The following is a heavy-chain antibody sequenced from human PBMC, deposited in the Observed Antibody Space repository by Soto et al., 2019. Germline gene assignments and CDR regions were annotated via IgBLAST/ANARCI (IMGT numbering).Heavy chain of an antibody. Sequence: VGSLRLSCAASGFTFSSYGMHWVRQAPGKGLEWVAVIWYDGSNKYYADSVKGRFTISRDNSKNTLYLQMNSLRAEDTAVYYCARAQRITMVRGVILRYYGMDVWGQGTTVTVSS. D-gene: IGHD3-10*01. J-gene: IGHJ6*02. CDR2: IWYDGSNK. CDR1: GFTFSSYG. CDR3: ARAQRITMVRGVILRYYGMDV. V-gene: IGHV3-33*01.